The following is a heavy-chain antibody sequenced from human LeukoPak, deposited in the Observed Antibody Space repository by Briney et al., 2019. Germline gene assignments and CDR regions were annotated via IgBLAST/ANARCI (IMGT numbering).Heavy chain of an antibody. V-gene: IGHV1-8*01. CDR1: GYTFTSYD. CDR3: ARQGRAAQKIDAFDI. CDR2: MNPNSGNT. J-gene: IGHJ3*02. D-gene: IGHD2-15*01. Sequence: ASVKVSCKASGYTFTSYDINWVRQATGQGLEWMGWMNPNSGNTGYAQKFQGRVTMTRNTSISTAYMELSSLSSEDTAVYYCARQGRAAQKIDAFDIWGQGTMVTVSS.